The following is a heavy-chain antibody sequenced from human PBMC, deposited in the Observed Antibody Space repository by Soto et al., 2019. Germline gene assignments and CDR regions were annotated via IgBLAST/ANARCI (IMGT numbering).Heavy chain of an antibody. J-gene: IGHJ2*01. CDR3: ARGIMSTTVTGWYFDL. CDR2: IKQDGSEK. Sequence: GGSLRLSCAASGFTFSSYWMSWVRQAPGKGLEWVANIKQDGSEKYYVDSVKGRFTISRDNAKNSLYLQMNSLRAEDTAVYYCARGIMSTTVTGWYFDLWGRGTLVTVSS. V-gene: IGHV3-7*01. D-gene: IGHD4-17*01. CDR1: GFTFSSYW.